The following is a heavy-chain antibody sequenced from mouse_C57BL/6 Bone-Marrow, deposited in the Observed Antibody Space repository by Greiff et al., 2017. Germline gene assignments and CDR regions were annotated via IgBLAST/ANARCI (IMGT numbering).Heavy chain of an antibody. CDR3: ARHIYYYSSGYFDV. J-gene: IGHJ1*03. D-gene: IGHD1-1*01. CDR2: ISSGGSYT. Sequence: VQLQQSVGYLVTPGGSLQLSCAASGFTFSSYGMSWVRQTPDKRLEWVATISSGGSYTYYPDSVKGRFTISRDNAKNTLYLQMSSLKSEDTAMYYCARHIYYYSSGYFDVWGTGTTGTVST. CDR1: GFTFSSYG. V-gene: IGHV5-6*01.